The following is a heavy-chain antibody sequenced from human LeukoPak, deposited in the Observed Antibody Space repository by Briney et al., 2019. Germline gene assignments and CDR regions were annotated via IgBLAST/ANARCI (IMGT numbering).Heavy chain of an antibody. CDR1: GFTFSGYW. CDR3: ARDKIVGPTTLDY. CDR2: IKQDGYEK. V-gene: IGHV3-7*01. D-gene: IGHD1-26*01. J-gene: IGHJ4*02. Sequence: GGSLRLSCAASGFTFSGYWTSWVRQTPEKGLEWVANIKQDGYEKYYVDSVKGRFTISRDNAKNSLYLQMNSLRADDTAIYYCARDKIVGPTTLDYWGQGTLVTVSS.